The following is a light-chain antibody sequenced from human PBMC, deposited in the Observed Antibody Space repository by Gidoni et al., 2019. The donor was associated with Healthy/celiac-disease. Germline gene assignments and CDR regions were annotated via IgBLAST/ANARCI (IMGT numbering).Light chain of an antibody. J-gene: IGKJ2*01. CDR2: KAS. Sequence: DIQMTQSPSTLSASVGDRVTITCRASQSISSWLAWYQQKPGKAPKLLIYKASSLESGVPSRFSGSGSGAEFTLTISSLQPDDFATYYCQQYNSYPYTFGQGTKLEIK. CDR1: QSISSW. CDR3: QQYNSYPYT. V-gene: IGKV1-5*03.